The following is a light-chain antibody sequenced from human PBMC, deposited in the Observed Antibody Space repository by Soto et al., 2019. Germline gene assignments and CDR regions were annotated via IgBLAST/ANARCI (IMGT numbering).Light chain of an antibody. V-gene: IGLV2-14*01. J-gene: IGLJ1*01. Sequence: QSALNQPASVSGSPGQSITISCTGNRSDVGRYNYVSWYQQYPGRAPKLIIYEVTNRPSGVSDRFSGSKSGNVASLTISGLQAADEADYYCGSYTSTYVRIFGTGTKVTVL. CDR2: EVT. CDR1: RSDVGRYNY. CDR3: GSYTSTYVRI.